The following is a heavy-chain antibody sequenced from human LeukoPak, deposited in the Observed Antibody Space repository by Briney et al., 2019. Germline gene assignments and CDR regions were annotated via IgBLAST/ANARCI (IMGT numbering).Heavy chain of an antibody. V-gene: IGHV3-33*05. D-gene: IGHD2-21*02. CDR2: ILFDGSDK. CDR3: GRDPNGDYLGAFDF. Sequence: GGSLRLSCAASGFTFSSYGMHWVRQAPGKGLEWVAVILFDGSDKYYADSVKGRFTISRDNSKNTLYLQMNSLRAEDTAIYYCGRDPNGDYLGAFDFWGPGTMVAVSS. CDR1: GFTFSSYG. J-gene: IGHJ3*01.